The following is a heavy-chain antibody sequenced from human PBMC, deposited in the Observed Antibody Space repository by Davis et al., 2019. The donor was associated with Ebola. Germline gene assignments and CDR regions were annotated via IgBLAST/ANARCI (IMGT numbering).Heavy chain of an antibody. CDR2: INPHNGNT. V-gene: IGHV1-18*04. J-gene: IGHJ4*02. Sequence: AASVKVSCKASGYTFTSYGITWVRQAPGQGLEWMGWINPHNGNTNYAQNVQGRVTMTTDTSTSTAYMEVGSLRSDDTAVYYCARGPDYYDTSGYYSEWGQGTLVTVSS. CDR3: ARGPDYYDTSGYYSE. D-gene: IGHD3-22*01. CDR1: GYTFTSYG.